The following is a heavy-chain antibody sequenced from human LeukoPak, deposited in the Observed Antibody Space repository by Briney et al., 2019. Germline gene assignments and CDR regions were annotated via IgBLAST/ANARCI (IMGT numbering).Heavy chain of an antibody. D-gene: IGHD2-2*01. J-gene: IGHJ5*02. CDR3: ARGHCCSTSCYGWFDP. CDR1: GFTFSSYS. V-gene: IGHV3-21*01. CDR2: ISSSSSYI. Sequence: PGGSLRLSCAASGFTFSSYSMNWVRQAPGKGLECVSSISSSSSYIYYADSVKGRFTISRDNAKNSLYLQRNSLRAEDTAVYYCARGHCCSTSCYGWFDPWGQRTLVTVSS.